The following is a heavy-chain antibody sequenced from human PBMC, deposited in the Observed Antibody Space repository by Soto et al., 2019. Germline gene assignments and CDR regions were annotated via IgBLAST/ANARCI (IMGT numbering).Heavy chain of an antibody. CDR3: ARFMDYGDPNYFDY. CDR2: INAGNGNT. V-gene: IGHV1-3*01. D-gene: IGHD4-17*01. Sequence: ASVKVSCKASGGTFSSYAISWVRQAPGQRLEWMGWINAGNGNTKYSQKFQGRVTITRDTSASTAYMELSSLRSEDTAVYYCARFMDYGDPNYFDYWGQGTLVTVSS. J-gene: IGHJ4*02. CDR1: GGTFSSYA.